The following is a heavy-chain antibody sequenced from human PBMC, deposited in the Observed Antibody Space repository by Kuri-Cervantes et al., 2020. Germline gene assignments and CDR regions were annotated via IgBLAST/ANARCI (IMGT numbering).Heavy chain of an antibody. Sequence: GGSLRLSCAASGFTFDDYAMHWVRPAPGKGLEWVSGISWNSGSICYADSVKGRFTISRDHAKNSLYLQMNSLRAEDTALYYCAKSLTGTPLADFDYWGQGTLVTVSS. D-gene: IGHD1-20*01. CDR1: GFTFDDYA. V-gene: IGHV3-9*01. CDR2: ISWNSGSI. CDR3: AKSLTGTPLADFDY. J-gene: IGHJ4*02.